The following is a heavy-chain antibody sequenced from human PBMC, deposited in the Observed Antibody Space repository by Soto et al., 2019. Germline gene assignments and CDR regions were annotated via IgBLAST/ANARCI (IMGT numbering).Heavy chain of an antibody. Sequence: GGSLRLSCAASGFTFSSYGMHWVRQAPGKGLEWVAVIWYDGSNKYYADSVKGRFTISRDNSKNTLYLQMNSLRAEDTAVYYCARQSEDSSSFSPFDYWGQGTLVTVSS. J-gene: IGHJ4*02. CDR2: IWYDGSNK. CDR3: ARQSEDSSSFSPFDY. V-gene: IGHV3-33*01. D-gene: IGHD6-6*01. CDR1: GFTFSSYG.